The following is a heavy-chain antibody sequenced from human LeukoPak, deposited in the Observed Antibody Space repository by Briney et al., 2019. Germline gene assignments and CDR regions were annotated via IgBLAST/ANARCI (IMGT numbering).Heavy chain of an antibody. CDR2: IKQDGSEK. V-gene: IGHV3-7*01. CDR1: GFTFSSYW. D-gene: IGHD2-2*01. CDR3: ARDADCSSTSCYFLFWFDP. J-gene: IGHJ5*02. Sequence: QAGGSLRLSCAASGFTFSSYWMSWVRQAPGKGLEWVANIKQDGSEKYYVDSVKGRFTISRDNAKNSLYLQMNSLRAEDTAVYYCARDADCSSTSCYFLFWFDPWGQGTLVTVSS.